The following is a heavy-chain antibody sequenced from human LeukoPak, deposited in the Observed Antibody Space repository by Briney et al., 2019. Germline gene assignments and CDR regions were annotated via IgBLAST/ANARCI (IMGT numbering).Heavy chain of an antibody. D-gene: IGHD3-22*01. CDR3: ARDKSSGYWFIDY. V-gene: IGHV3-74*01. CDR1: GFTFSSHW. CDR2: INSDGSST. J-gene: IGHJ4*02. Sequence: PGGSLRLSCAASGFTFSSHWMRWVRQAPGKGLVWVSRINSDGSSTNYADAVKGRFTVSRDNAKNTLYLQVNSLRAEDTAVYYCARDKSSGYWFIDYWGQGTLVTVSS.